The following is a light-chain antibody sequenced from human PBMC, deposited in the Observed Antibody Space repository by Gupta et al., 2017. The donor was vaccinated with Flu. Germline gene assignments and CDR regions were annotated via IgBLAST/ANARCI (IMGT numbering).Light chain of an antibody. V-gene: IGLV1-44*01. CDR1: RPPIRRNT. CDR2: GDN. J-gene: IGLJ3*02. Sequence: QSVLSQPPPASVTPGQPVTSPSSGSRPPIRRNTVNWYQQLPGTAPKLLIYGDNQRPSGVPDRFSGSKSGTSASLAISGLQSEDEADYYCAACDNSLNGPVFGGGTKVTVL. CDR3: AACDNSLNGPV.